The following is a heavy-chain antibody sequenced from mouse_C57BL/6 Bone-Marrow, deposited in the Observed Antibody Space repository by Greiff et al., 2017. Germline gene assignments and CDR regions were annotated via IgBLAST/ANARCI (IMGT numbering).Heavy chain of an antibody. Sequence: EVQLQQSGAALVRPGASVKLSCTASGFNIKDYYMHWVKQRPEPGLEWIGRIDPEDGDTEYAPKFPGQATMTADTSSNTAYLQLSILTSEDTAVDYCTLLLCLFAYWGQGTLVTVSA. J-gene: IGHJ3*01. D-gene: IGHD2-1*01. CDR3: TLLLCLFAY. V-gene: IGHV14-1*01. CDR1: GFNIKDYY. CDR2: IDPEDGDT.